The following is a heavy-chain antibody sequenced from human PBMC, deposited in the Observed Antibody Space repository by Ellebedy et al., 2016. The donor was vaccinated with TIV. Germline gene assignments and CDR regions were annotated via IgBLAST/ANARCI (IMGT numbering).Heavy chain of an antibody. Sequence: ASVKVSXKASGYTFTSYYMHWVRQAPGQGLEWMGWINPNSGGTNYAQKFQGRVTMTRDTSISTAYMDLSSLRSEDTAVYYCVRKPYWSFDGWGQGTMVTVSS. D-gene: IGHD2-15*01. CDR2: INPNSGGT. CDR1: GYTFTSYY. J-gene: IGHJ3*01. V-gene: IGHV1-2*02. CDR3: VRKPYWSFDG.